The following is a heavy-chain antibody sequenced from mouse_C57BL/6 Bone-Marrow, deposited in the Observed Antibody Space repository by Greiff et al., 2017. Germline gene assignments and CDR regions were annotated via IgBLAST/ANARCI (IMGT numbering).Heavy chain of an antibody. J-gene: IGHJ4*01. Sequence: EVNLVESGGGLVQSGRSLRLSCATSGFTFSDFYMEWVRQAPGKGLEWIAASRNKANDYTTEYSASVKGRFIVSRDTSQSILYLQMNALRAEDTAIYYCARDAYWGQGTSVTVSS. CDR3: ARDAY. V-gene: IGHV7-1*01. CDR2: SRNKANDYTT. CDR1: GFTFSDFY.